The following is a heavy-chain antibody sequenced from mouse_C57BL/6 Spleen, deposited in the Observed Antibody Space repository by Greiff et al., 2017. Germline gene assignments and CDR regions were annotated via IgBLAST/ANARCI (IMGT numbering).Heavy chain of an antibody. CDR2: INYDGSST. CDR1: GFTFSDYY. V-gene: IGHV5-16*01. CDR3: ATLVGDYFDY. J-gene: IGHJ2*01. D-gene: IGHD1-1*02. Sequence: EVQVVESEGGLVQPGSSMKLSCTASGFTFSDYYMAWVRQVPEKGLEWVANINYDGSSTYYLDSLKSRFIISRDNAKNILYLQMSSLESEDTATYYCATLVGDYFDYWGQGTTLTVSS.